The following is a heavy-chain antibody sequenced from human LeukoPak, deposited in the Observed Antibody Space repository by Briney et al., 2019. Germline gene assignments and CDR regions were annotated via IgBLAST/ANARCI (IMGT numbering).Heavy chain of an antibody. Sequence: ASVKVSCKASGYTFTSYDINWVRQAPGQGLEWMGWINPNSGGTNYAQKFQGRVTMTRDTSISTAYMELSRLRSDDTAVYYCARVTYYYGSGSYSFGYYYYMDVWGKGTTVTVSS. CDR2: INPNSGGT. CDR1: GYTFTSYD. V-gene: IGHV1-2*02. CDR3: ARVTYYYGSGSYSFGYYYYMDV. D-gene: IGHD3-10*01. J-gene: IGHJ6*03.